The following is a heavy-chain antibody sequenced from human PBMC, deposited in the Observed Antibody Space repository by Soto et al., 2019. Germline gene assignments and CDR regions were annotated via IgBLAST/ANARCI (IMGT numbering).Heavy chain of an antibody. CDR2: TNPKRGDA. V-gene: IGHV1-8*01. J-gene: IGHJ4*02. D-gene: IGHD2-2*01. CDR1: GYTFTNFD. CDR3: ARINSDCVRTSCHLDY. Sequence: GASVKVSCKASGYTFTNFDINWVRQAPGQGLEWMGWTNPKRGDAGYAQKFQGRVTMTRDTSKSIAYMEVSSLRSEDTAMYYCARINSDCVRTSCHLDYWGQGTLVTVSS.